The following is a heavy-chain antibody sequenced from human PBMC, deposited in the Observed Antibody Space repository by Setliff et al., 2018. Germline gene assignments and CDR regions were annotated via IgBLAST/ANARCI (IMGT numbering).Heavy chain of an antibody. CDR1: GFRFSDHC. CDR2: ISSGGETI. V-gene: IGHV3-11*01. D-gene: IGHD2-21*02. Sequence: PGGSLRLSCVGSGFRFSDHCMTWVRQAPGKGLEWLSDISSGGETISYTDSVKGRFTTSRDNAKNSLYLQMNSLRAEDTAVYYCARRLRGSAWYVRLGEDYWGQGVLVTVSS. CDR3: ARRLRGSAWYVRLGEDY. J-gene: IGHJ4*02.